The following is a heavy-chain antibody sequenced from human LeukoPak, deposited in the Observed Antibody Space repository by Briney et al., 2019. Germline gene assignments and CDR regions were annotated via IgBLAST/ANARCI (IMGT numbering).Heavy chain of an antibody. CDR3: AKDAGASSAFFDL. Sequence: GGSLRLSCAASGFTFNDYYMSWIRQAPGKGLEWVSTINNSGGNTHYADSVKGQFTISRDNSKHTLYLQMNSLTDEDTAIYYCAKDAGASSAFFDLWGQGTLVTVSS. CDR1: GFTFNDYY. J-gene: IGHJ4*02. CDR2: INNSGGNT. V-gene: IGHV3-11*03. D-gene: IGHD2-8*02.